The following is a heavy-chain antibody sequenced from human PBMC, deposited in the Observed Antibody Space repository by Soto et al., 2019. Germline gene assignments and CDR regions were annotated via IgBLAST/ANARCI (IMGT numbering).Heavy chain of an antibody. D-gene: IGHD6-6*01. Sequence: QVQLQESGPGLVKASQTLSLICSVSGESISSGGYYWSLIRHHPGKGLEWIGYIYDSESAYYNPSLKSRVTISMDTSKNHFAMKLSSATAADTAVYYCARASSSSSAADYWGQGTLITVSS. CDR3: ARASSSSSAADY. J-gene: IGHJ4*02. CDR2: IYDSESA. V-gene: IGHV4-31*03. CDR1: GESISSGGYY.